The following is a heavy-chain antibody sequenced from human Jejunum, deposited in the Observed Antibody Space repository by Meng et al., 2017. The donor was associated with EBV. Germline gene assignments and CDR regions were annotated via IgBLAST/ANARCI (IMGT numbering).Heavy chain of an antibody. J-gene: IGHJ4*02. Sequence: QVELQQGGAGLLKPSETLSLTCAGSGGSFGGYFWTWIRQAPGKGLEWIGEINQVGSTNYNPSLKSRVTISVDTSNIQFSLKVTSVTAADTAVYYCARSGAIIGVQGAPDYWGQGTLVTVSS. CDR2: INQVGST. V-gene: IGHV4-34*01. D-gene: IGHD3-3*01. CDR3: ARSGAIIGVQGAPDY. CDR1: GGSFGGYF.